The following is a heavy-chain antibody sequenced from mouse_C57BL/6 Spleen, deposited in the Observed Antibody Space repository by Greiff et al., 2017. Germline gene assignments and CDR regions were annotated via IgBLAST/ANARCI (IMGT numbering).Heavy chain of an antibody. Sequence: EVQVVESGGGLVQSGRSLRLSCATSGFTFSDFYMEWVRQAPGKGLEWIAASRNKANDYTTEYSAAVKGLFIVSRDTSQSILYLQMNVLRAEDTAIYYVARDGGNHWYFDVWGTGTTVTVSS. J-gene: IGHJ1*03. V-gene: IGHV7-1*01. CDR1: GFTFSDFY. CDR3: ARDGGNHWYFDV. CDR2: SRNKANDYTT. D-gene: IGHD1-1*01.